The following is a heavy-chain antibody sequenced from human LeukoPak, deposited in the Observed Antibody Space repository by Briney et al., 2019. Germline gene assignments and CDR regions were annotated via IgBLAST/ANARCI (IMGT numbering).Heavy chain of an antibody. CDR3: VRDLGGRSGH. J-gene: IGHJ4*02. V-gene: IGHV3-74*01. CDR1: GFIFSSNW. D-gene: IGHD1-26*01. Sequence: GGSLRLSCAASGFIFSSNWMHWVRQAPGKGVVWVSRINEDGSTTNHADSVKGRFTISRDNAKNTLYMQMNSLRAEDTAVYYCVRDLGGRSGHWGQGTLVTVSS. CDR2: INEDGSTT.